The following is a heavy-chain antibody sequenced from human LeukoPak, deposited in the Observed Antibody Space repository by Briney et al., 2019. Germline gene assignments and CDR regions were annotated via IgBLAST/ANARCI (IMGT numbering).Heavy chain of an antibody. CDR2: IYYSGST. CDR1: GGSISSSNYY. CDR3: ARHPLRAAAGYYYGMDV. D-gene: IGHD6-13*01. J-gene: IGHJ6*02. V-gene: IGHV4-61*05. Sequence: SETLSLTCTVSGGSISSSNYYWSWIRQPPGKGLDWIGYIYYSGSTNYNPSLKSRVTISVDTSKNQFSLKLSSVTAADTAVYYCARHPLRAAAGYYYGMDVWGQGTTVTVSS.